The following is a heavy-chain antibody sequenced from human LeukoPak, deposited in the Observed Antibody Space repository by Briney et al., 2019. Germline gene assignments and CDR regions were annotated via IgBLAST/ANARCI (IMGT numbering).Heavy chain of an antibody. CDR3: ARPYDSSGYTDAFDI. CDR1: GGSISSYY. CDR2: IYYSGST. J-gene: IGHJ3*02. V-gene: IGHV4-39*01. Sequence: SETLSLTCTVSGGSISSYYWGWIRQPPGKGLEWIGSIYYSGSTYYNPSLKSRVTISVDTSKNQFSLKLSSVTAADTAVYYCARPYDSSGYTDAFDIWGQGTMVTVS. D-gene: IGHD3-22*01.